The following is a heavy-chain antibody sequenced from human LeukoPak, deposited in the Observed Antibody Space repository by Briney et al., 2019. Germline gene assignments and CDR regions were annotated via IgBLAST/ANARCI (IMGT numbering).Heavy chain of an antibody. D-gene: IGHD6-19*01. CDR1: GFTVSSSY. CDR2: MYSGGST. Sequence: AGGSLRLSCAASGFTVSSSYMSWVRQAPGKGLEWVSVMYSGGSTYYADSVKGRFTISRDNSKNTLYLQMNSLRVEDTAVYYCAKGGAVASFDYWGQGTLVTVSS. J-gene: IGHJ4*02. V-gene: IGHV3-53*01. CDR3: AKGGAVASFDY.